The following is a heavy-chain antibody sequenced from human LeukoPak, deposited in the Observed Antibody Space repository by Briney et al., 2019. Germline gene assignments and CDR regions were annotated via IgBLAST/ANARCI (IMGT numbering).Heavy chain of an antibody. V-gene: IGHV4-59*01. J-gene: IGHJ4*02. CDR1: GGSISSYY. Sequence: SETLSLTCTVSGGSISSYYWSWIRQPPGKGLEWIGYIYYSGGTNYNPSLKSRVTISVDTSKNQFSLKLSSVTAADTAVYYCARANRKYYYDSSGSLGTFDYWGQGTLVTVSS. CDR3: ARANRKYYYDSSGSLGTFDY. D-gene: IGHD3-22*01. CDR2: IYYSGGT.